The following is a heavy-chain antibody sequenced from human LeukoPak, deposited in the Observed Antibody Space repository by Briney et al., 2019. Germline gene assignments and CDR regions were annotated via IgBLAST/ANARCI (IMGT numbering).Heavy chain of an antibody. Sequence: ASVKVSCKASGYTFTSYDISWVRQAPGQGLEWMGWISTYNDNTHYAQKLQGRVTMTTDTSTSTAYMELRSLGSDDTAVYYCARVHYDILTGYSYFDYWGQGTLVTVSS. CDR2: ISTYNDNT. CDR1: GYTFTSYD. D-gene: IGHD3-9*01. V-gene: IGHV1-18*01. CDR3: ARVHYDILTGYSYFDY. J-gene: IGHJ4*02.